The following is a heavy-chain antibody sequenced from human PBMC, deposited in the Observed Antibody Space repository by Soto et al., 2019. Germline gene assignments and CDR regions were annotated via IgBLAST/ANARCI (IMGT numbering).Heavy chain of an antibody. V-gene: IGHV3-23*01. CDR2: ISGSAGVA. CDR3: VKGSVWTWLDP. D-gene: IGHD2-21*01. CDR1: GFLISANA. J-gene: IGHJ5*02. Sequence: GGSLRLSCAASGFLISANAMSWVRQAPGGGLEWVSTISGSAGVAFYADSVRGRFIISRDISKNTLYLQLSTLRADDMARYYCVKGSVWTWLDPWGKGIWVTVSS.